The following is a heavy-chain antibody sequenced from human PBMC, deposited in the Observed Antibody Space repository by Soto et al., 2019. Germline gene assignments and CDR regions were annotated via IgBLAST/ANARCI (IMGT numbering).Heavy chain of an antibody. D-gene: IGHD6-19*01. CDR3: ARLAGIGYFDL. Sequence: QVQLVESGGSVVQPGRSLRLSCAASGFTFSSYGMHWVRQAPGKGLEWVAVIWYDGSNKYYADSVKGRFTISRDNSKNTLYLQMNSLRAEDTAVYYCARLAGIGYFDLWGRGTLVTVSS. CDR2: IWYDGSNK. J-gene: IGHJ2*01. CDR1: GFTFSSYG. V-gene: IGHV3-33*01.